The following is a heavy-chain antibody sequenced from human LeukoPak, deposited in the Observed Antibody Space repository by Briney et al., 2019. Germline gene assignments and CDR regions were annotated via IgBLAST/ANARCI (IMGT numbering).Heavy chain of an antibody. V-gene: IGHV4-39*07. CDR2: IYYSGST. Sequence: SETLSLTCTVSGGSISSSSYYWGWIRQPPGKGLEWIGSIYYSGSTYYNPSLKGRVTISVDTSKNQFSLKLSSVTAADTAVYYCARLRNYYDRSGYKQLWFDPWGQGTLVTVSS. J-gene: IGHJ5*02. CDR1: GGSISSSSYY. D-gene: IGHD3-22*01. CDR3: ARLRNYYDRSGYKQLWFDP.